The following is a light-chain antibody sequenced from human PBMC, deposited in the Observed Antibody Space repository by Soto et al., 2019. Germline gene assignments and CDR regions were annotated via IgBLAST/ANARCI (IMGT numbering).Light chain of an antibody. J-gene: IGLJ2*01. CDR3: SSYTSTNIPVV. CDR2: GVI. Sequence: QSVLTQPASVSGSPGQSITISCTGTSGDIGSYNRVSWYQQHPGKAPKLIIYGVINRPSGVSNRFSGSKSGNTASLTISGLQATDEADYYCSSYTSTNIPVVFGGGTKLTVL. CDR1: SGDIGSYNR. V-gene: IGLV2-14*01.